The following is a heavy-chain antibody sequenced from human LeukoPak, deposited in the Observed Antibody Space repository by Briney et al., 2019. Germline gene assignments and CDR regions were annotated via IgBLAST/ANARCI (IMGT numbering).Heavy chain of an antibody. Sequence: PGGSLRLSCAASGFTFSTYSMNWVRQAPGKGLEWISYISSSFSAMYSAADSVKGRFIISRDNAKNSLYLQMNSLRAEDTAVYYCARDVDPTYDSSGRYMDVWGKGTTVTVSS. CDR3: ARDVDPTYDSSGRYMDV. CDR1: GFTFSTYS. V-gene: IGHV3-48*01. CDR2: ISSSFSAM. J-gene: IGHJ6*03. D-gene: IGHD3-22*01.